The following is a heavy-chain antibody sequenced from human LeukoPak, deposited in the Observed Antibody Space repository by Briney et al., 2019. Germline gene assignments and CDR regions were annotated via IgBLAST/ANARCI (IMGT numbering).Heavy chain of an antibody. CDR2: ISDDGSYT. CDR3: TPDPSSPYYYDSSGYYPTRASYYFDY. CDR1: GFSFSSHW. D-gene: IGHD3-22*01. V-gene: IGHV3-74*01. Sequence: GGSLRLSCAASGFSFSSHWVHWVRQAPGKGLVWVSRISDDGSYTSNVDSVKGRFAISRDNVNNMFYLHMNSLKTEDTAVYYCTPDPSSPYYYDSSGYYPTRASYYFDYWGQGTLVTVSS. J-gene: IGHJ4*02.